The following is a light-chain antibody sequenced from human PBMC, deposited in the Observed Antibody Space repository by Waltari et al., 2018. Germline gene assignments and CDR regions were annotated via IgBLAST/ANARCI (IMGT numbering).Light chain of an antibody. CDR3: QPYSSTPPT. CDR2: WAS. Sequence: DIVMTQSPDSLAVSLGERANINCKSSQSVLYSSNNKNYLAWYQQKPGQPPKLLIYWASTREYGVPDRFSRSGSGTDFTLTISSLQAEDVAVYYCQPYSSTPPTFGQGTKVEIK. J-gene: IGKJ1*01. CDR1: QSVLYSSNNKNY. V-gene: IGKV4-1*01.